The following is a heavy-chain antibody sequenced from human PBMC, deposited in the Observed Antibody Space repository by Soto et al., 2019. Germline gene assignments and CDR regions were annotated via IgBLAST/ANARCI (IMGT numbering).Heavy chain of an antibody. CDR1: GYTFTSYG. D-gene: IGHD6-13*01. J-gene: IGHJ4*02. CDR2: SSAYNGNT. CDR3: ARADVLEYTSRFCLDF. V-gene: IGHV1-18*01. Sequence: QVQLVQSGAEVKKPGASVKVSCKASGYTFTSYGITWVRQAPGRGLEWLGWSSAYNGNTDYAQKVQDRVTMTTDRSTSTAYMELRSLRSDDTAVHYCARADVLEYTSRFCLDFWGQGTLVTVSS.